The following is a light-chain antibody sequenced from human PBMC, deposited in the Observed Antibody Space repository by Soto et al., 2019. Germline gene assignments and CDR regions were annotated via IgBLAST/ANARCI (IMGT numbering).Light chain of an antibody. CDR2: EVT. Sequence: QSVLTQPPSASGAPGQSVTISCTGTSSNVGVYNYVSWYQQHPGKVPKLMIYEVTKRPSGVPDRFSGSKSGNTASLTVSGLQAEDEADYYCSSYAGSNILVFGGGTKLTVL. J-gene: IGLJ3*02. CDR1: SSNVGVYNY. V-gene: IGLV2-8*01. CDR3: SSYAGSNILV.